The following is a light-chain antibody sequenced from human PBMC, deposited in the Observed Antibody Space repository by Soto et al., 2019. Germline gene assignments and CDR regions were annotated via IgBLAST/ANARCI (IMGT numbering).Light chain of an antibody. CDR1: QSISRW. J-gene: IGKJ5*01. Sequence: SQLPPSPSTLSASVGDRVTITCRTGQSISRWLAWYQQTPGEAPKLLIYDASTLESGVPSRFSGSGSGTDFTLTISSLQPDDVATYYCFEGLQTPPITFGQGTRLEI. CDR3: FEGLQTPPIT. V-gene: IGKV1-5*01. CDR2: DAS.